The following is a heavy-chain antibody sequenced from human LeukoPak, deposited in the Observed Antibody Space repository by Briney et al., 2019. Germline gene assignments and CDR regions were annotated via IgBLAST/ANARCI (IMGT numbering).Heavy chain of an antibody. CDR2: SAYNGNT. V-gene: IGHV1-18*01. J-gene: IGHJ4*02. CDR1: GYTLSEVS. Sequence: ASVKVSCKVSGYTLSEVSMHWVRQPPGKGLEWMGNSAYNGNTNYAQKFQDRVTMTTDTSTSTAYMELRSLRSDDTAVYYCARYNSMFRGVTTSDYWGQGTLVTVSS. CDR3: ARYNSMFRGVTTSDY. D-gene: IGHD3-10*01.